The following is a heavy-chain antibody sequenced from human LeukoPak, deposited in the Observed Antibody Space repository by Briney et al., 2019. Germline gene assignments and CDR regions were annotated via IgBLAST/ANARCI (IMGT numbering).Heavy chain of an antibody. CDR2: FDPEDGET. J-gene: IGHJ5*02. CDR1: GYTLTELS. CDR3: ASTPYYDSWNWFDP. V-gene: IGHV1-24*01. Sequence: ASVKVSCKVSGYTLTELSMHWVRQAPGKELEWMGGFDPEDGETIYAQKFQGRVTMTEDTSTDTAYMELSSLRSEDTAVYYCASTPYYDSWNWFDPWGQGTLVTVSS. D-gene: IGHD3-22*01.